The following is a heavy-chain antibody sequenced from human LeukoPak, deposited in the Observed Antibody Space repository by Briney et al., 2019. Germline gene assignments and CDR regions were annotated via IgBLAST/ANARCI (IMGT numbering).Heavy chain of an antibody. D-gene: IGHD3-10*01. V-gene: IGHV2-70*01. CDR1: GFSLSTSGMC. CDR3: ARIRLNGSGSPNAFDI. J-gene: IGHJ3*02. Sequence: SGPTLVNPTQTLTLTCTFSGFSLSTSGMCVSWIRQPPGKALEWLALIDWDDGKYYSTSLKTRLTISKDTSKNQVVLTMTNMDPVDTATYYCARIRLNGSGSPNAFDIWGQGTMVTVSS. CDR2: IDWDDGK.